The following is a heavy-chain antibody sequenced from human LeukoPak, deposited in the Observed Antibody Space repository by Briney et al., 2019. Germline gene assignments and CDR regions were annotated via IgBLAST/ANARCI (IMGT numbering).Heavy chain of an antibody. J-gene: IGHJ4*02. CDR2: INHSGST. Sequence: SETLSLTCAVYGGSLSGYYWSWIRQPPGKGLEWIGEINHSGSTNYNPSLKSRVTISVDTSKNQFSLKLSSVTAADTAVYYCARCRSGGSCYLDYWGQGTLVTVSS. D-gene: IGHD2-15*01. V-gene: IGHV4-34*01. CDR1: GGSLSGYY. CDR3: ARCRSGGSCYLDY.